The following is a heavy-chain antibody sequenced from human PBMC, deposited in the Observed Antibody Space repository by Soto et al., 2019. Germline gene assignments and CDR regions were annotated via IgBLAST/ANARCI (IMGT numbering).Heavy chain of an antibody. Sequence: RRLSCAASGFTFSSYAMSWVRQAPGKGLEWVSAISGSGGSTYYADSVKGRFTISRDNSKNTLYLQMNSLRAEDTAVYYCAKDRRYGSLFDYWGQGTLVTVSS. V-gene: IGHV3-23*01. CDR3: AKDRRYGSLFDY. D-gene: IGHD2-15*01. J-gene: IGHJ4*02. CDR1: GFTFSSYA. CDR2: ISGSGGST.